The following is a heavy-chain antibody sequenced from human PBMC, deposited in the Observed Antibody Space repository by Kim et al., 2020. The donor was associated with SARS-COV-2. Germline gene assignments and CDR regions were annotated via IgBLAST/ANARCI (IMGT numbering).Heavy chain of an antibody. CDR2: ISGSGGST. Sequence: GGSLRLSCAASGFTFSSYAMSWVRQAPGKGLEWVSAISGSGGSTYYADSVKGRFTISRDNSKNTLYLQMNSLRAEDTAVYYCAKADNEVVVAAMFPDYWGQGTLVTVSS. CDR3: AKADNEVVVAAMFPDY. CDR1: GFTFSSYA. D-gene: IGHD2-15*01. J-gene: IGHJ4*02. V-gene: IGHV3-23*01.